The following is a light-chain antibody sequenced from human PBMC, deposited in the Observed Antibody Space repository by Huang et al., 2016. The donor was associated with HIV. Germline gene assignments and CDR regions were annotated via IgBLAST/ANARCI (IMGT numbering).Light chain of an antibody. V-gene: IGKV3-20*01. CDR1: QSVSSSY. CDR3: QQYGSSLFT. Sequence: EIVLTQSPGTLSWSPGERATLSCRASQSVSSSYLAWYQQKPGQAPRLLIYVASIRATGIPDRFSGSGSGTDFTLTISRLEPEDFAVYYCQQYGSSLFTFGPGTKVDIK. CDR2: VAS. J-gene: IGKJ3*01.